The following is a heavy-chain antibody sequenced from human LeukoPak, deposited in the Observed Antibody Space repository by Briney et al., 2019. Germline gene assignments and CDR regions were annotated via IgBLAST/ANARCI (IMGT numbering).Heavy chain of an antibody. Sequence: SETLSLTCTVSGGSINSYYWSWIRQPPGKGLEWIGYIYYSGSTSYNPSLKSRVTISVDTSKNQFSLKLSSVTAADTAVYYCARAVPLRRITMVRGVIPWFDPWGQGTLVTVSS. CDR3: ARAVPLRRITMVRGVIPWFDP. CDR2: IYYSGST. CDR1: GGSINSYY. J-gene: IGHJ5*02. V-gene: IGHV4-59*12. D-gene: IGHD3-10*01.